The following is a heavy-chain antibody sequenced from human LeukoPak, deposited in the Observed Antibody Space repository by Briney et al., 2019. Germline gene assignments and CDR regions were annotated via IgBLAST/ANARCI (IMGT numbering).Heavy chain of an antibody. CDR3: ARDCYDILTGHRGIRAFDI. CDR1: GFTFSSYW. V-gene: IGHV3-74*01. J-gene: IGHJ3*02. Sequence: GGSLRLSCAASGFTFSSYWMHWVRQAPGKGLVWVSRINSDGSSTSYADSVKGRFTISRDNAKNTLYLQMNSLRAEDTAVYYCARDCYDILTGHRGIRAFDIWGQGTMVTVSS. D-gene: IGHD3-9*01. CDR2: INSDGSST.